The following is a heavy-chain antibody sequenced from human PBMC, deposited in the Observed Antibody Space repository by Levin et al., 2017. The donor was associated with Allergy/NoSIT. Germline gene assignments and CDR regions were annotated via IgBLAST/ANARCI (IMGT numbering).Heavy chain of an antibody. CDR1: GFTFSSYG. V-gene: IGHV3-30*18. CDR2: ISYDGSNK. J-gene: IGHJ6*02. D-gene: IGHD4-17*01. CDR3: ANTLKGAYGDYGEDPDGYGMDV. Sequence: GGSLRLSCAASGFTFSSYGMHWVRQAPGKGLEWVAVISYDGSNKYYADSVKGRFTISRDNSKNTLYLQMNSLRAEETAVYYCANTLKGAYGDYGEDPDGYGMDVWGQGTTVTVSS.